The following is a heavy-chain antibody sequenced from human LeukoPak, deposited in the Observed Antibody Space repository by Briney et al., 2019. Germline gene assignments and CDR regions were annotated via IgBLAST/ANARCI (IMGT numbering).Heavy chain of an antibody. J-gene: IGHJ4*02. CDR3: AKTYSNWTAPIFDY. D-gene: IGHD1-20*01. Sequence: PGGSLRLSCAASGFTFSTYSMNWVRQAPGKGLEWVASISYSSTYIYYGDSMKGRFTISRDNAKNSLYLQMNSLRAEDTAVYYCAKTYSNWTAPIFDYWGQGTLVTVSS. CDR2: ISYSSTYI. V-gene: IGHV3-21*04. CDR1: GFTFSTYS.